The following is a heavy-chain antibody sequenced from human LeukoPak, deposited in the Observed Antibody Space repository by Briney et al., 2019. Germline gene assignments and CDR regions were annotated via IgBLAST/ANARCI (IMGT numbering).Heavy chain of an antibody. CDR2: IYHSGGT. J-gene: IGHJ3*02. V-gene: IGHV4-30-2*01. CDR1: GGSISSGGYY. CDR3: ARTEGRDSFDI. Sequence: PSETLSLTCTVSGGSISSGGYYWSWIRQPPGKGLEWIGYIYHSGGTYYNPSLKSRVTISVDRSKNQFSLKLSSVTAADTAVYYCARTEGRDSFDIWGQGTMVTVSS.